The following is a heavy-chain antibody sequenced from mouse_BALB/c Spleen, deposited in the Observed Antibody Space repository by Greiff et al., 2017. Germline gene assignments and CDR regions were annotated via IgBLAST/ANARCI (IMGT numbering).Heavy chain of an antibody. CDR3: ATTMITRAWFAY. CDR1: GYSITSDYA. Sequence: ESGPGLVKPSQSLSLTCTVTGYSITSDYAWNWIRQFPGNKLEWMGYISYSGSTSYNPSLKSRISITRDTSKNQFFLQLNSVTTEDTATYYCATTMITRAWFAYWGQGTLVTVSA. V-gene: IGHV3-2*02. J-gene: IGHJ3*01. D-gene: IGHD2-4*01. CDR2: ISYSGST.